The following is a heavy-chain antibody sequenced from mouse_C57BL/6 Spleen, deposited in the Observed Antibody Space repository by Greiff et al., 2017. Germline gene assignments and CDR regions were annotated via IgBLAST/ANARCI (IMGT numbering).Heavy chain of an antibody. CDR3: TKNYDYDDAMDY. V-gene: IGHV14-4*01. CDR2: IDPENGDT. D-gene: IGHD2-4*01. CDR1: GFNIKDDY. Sequence: EVQLQQSGAELVRPGASVKLSCTASGFNIKDDYMHWVKQRPEQGLEWIGWIDPENGDTEYASKFQGKATITADTSSNTAYLQLSSLTSEDTAVYYCTKNYDYDDAMDYWGQGTSVTVSS. J-gene: IGHJ4*01.